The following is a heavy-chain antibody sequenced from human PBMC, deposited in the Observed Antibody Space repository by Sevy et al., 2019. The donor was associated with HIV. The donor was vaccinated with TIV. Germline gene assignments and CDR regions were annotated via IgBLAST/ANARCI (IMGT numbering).Heavy chain of an antibody. V-gene: IGHV4-61*02. Sequence: SETLSLTCTVSGDSIRSGSYYWSWFRQPAGKGLEWIVRIYTSGSPKYNPSLESRVTISADTSKNQFSLELSSVTAADTAIYYCARDKRFLNDAFDVWGQGTMVTVSS. J-gene: IGHJ3*01. CDR1: GDSIRSGSYY. D-gene: IGHD3-10*01. CDR3: ARDKRFLNDAFDV. CDR2: IYTSGSP.